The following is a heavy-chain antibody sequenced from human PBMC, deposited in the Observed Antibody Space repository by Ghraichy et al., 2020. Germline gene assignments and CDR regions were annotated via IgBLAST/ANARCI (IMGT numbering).Heavy chain of an antibody. Sequence: GGSLRLSCAASGFTFSSYWMSWVRQAPGKGLEWVANIKQDGSEKYYVDSVKGRFTISRDNAKNSLYLQMNSLRAEDTAVYYCARRLGGVDITMIVVVGMDVWGQGTTVTVSS. CDR3: ARRLGGVDITMIVVVGMDV. J-gene: IGHJ6*02. D-gene: IGHD3-22*01. CDR2: IKQDGSEK. V-gene: IGHV3-7*03. CDR1: GFTFSSYW.